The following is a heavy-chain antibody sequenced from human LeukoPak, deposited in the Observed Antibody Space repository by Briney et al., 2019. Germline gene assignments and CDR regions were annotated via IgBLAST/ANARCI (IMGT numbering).Heavy chain of an antibody. CDR2: IIPIFGTA. Sequence: SVKLSCKASGGTFSSYAISWVRQAPGQGLEWMGGIIPIFGTANYAQKFQGRVTITADESTSTAYMELSSLGSEDTAVYYCAADGDSSSWPSFFPYYYYYYMDVWGKGTTVTVSS. J-gene: IGHJ6*03. D-gene: IGHD6-13*01. V-gene: IGHV1-69*13. CDR1: GGTFSSYA. CDR3: AADGDSSSWPSFFPYYYYYYMDV.